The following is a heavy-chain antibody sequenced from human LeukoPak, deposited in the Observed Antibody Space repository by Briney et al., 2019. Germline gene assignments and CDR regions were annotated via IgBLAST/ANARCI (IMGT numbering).Heavy chain of an antibody. CDR3: ARAGDYDFWSGFLGWFDP. J-gene: IGHJ5*02. CDR2: IYYSGST. Sequence: SETLSLTCTVSGGSISSYYWSWIRQPPGKGLEWIGYIYYSGSTNYNPSLKSRVTISVDTSKNQFSLKLSSVTAADTAVYYCARAGDYDFWSGFLGWFDPWGQGTLVTVSS. CDR1: GGSISSYY. V-gene: IGHV4-59*01. D-gene: IGHD3-3*01.